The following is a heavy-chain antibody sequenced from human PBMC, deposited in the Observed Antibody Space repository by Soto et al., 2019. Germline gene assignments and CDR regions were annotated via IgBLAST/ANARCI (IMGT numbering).Heavy chain of an antibody. CDR2: ISAYNGNT. J-gene: IGHJ6*03. D-gene: IGHD4-4*01. V-gene: IGHV1-18*01. CDR3: DTDLCLTVTTLYYYSIVF. CDR1: GYTFTSYG. Sequence: ASVKVSWKASGYTFTSYGISWVRQAPGQGIEWMGWISAYNGNTNYAQKLQGRVTMTTDTSTSTAYMELRSLRSDDTAVYYCDTDLCLTVTTLYYYSIVFSCKATTLTVSS.